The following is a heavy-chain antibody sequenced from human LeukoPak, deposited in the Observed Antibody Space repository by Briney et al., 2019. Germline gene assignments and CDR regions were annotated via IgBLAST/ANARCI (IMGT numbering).Heavy chain of an antibody. J-gene: IGHJ4*02. Sequence: ASVKVSCKASGYTFTDYYMHWVRQAPGQGLEWMGWSNPNSGGTQYAQKFQCRVTMTRDTSITTAYMELSSLTFDDTAVYYCARVKGGFGELSSFDYWGQGTLVTVSS. CDR3: ARVKGGFGELSSFDY. CDR1: GYTFTDYY. D-gene: IGHD3-10*01. CDR2: SNPNSGGT. V-gene: IGHV1-2*02.